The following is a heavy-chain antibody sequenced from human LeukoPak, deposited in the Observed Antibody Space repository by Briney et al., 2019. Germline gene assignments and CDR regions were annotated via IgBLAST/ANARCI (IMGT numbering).Heavy chain of an antibody. J-gene: IGHJ3*02. Sequence: ASVKVSCKASGYTFTSYDINRVRHATVQGLEWMGWMNPNSGNTGYAHKFQGRVTLTRNTSISTAYMERCSVRAMATAACYCARETGDDAFDMWGQKTMVTVSS. CDR3: ARETGDDAFDM. CDR1: GYTFTSYD. CDR2: MNPNSGNT. V-gene: IGHV1-8*01. D-gene: IGHD7-27*01.